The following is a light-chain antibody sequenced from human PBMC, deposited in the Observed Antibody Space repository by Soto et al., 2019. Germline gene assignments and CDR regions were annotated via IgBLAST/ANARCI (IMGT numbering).Light chain of an antibody. V-gene: IGKV3-15*01. CDR3: QQYDNWPSLT. CDR2: GAS. Sequence: EIVMTQSPATLSVSPGERATLSGRASQGVGRSLAWYQQRPRQAPRLLIYGASTRATGIPATFSGSGSGTEFTLTISSLQSEDFAIYYCQQYDNWPSLTFGGGTKVDIK. J-gene: IGKJ4*01. CDR1: QGVGRS.